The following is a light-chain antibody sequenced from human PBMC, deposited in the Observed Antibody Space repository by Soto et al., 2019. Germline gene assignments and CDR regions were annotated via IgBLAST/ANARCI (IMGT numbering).Light chain of an antibody. V-gene: IGKV1-39*01. J-gene: IGKJ1*01. CDR2: AAS. CDR1: QSSSRY. CDR3: QQSYSTTWT. Sequence: IQMTQSPSSLSASVGYRVTITCRASQSSSRYLNWYQQKPGKAPKLLIYAASSLQSGVPSRFSRSASGTDSTLTISSLQHEDVPTYYCQQSYSTTWTFGQGTKVDIK.